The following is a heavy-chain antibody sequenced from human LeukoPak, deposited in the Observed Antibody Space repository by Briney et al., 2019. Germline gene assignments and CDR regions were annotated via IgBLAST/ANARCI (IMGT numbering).Heavy chain of an antibody. CDR1: GCSITSSYYY. Sequence: SQTLPLTCTVSGCSITSSYYYWSWIRQPPGRGLEWIGYIYYSGSTHHNPSLKSRVTMSVDKSKNHFSLKLNSVTATDTAVYFCARFPGSGTRYNEYAFDIWGQGTMVTVSS. J-gene: IGHJ3*02. V-gene: IGHV4-30-4*01. D-gene: IGHD3-10*01. CDR3: ARFPGSGTRYNEYAFDI. CDR2: IYYSGST.